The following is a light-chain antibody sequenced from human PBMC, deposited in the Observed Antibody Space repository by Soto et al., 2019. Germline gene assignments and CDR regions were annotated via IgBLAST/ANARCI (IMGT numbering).Light chain of an antibody. CDR3: QQYNTFSFT. CDR2: DTS. V-gene: IGKV1-5*01. J-gene: IGKJ2*01. Sequence: DIQMTQSPSTLSASVGDRVTITCRASHSISSLLAWYQQKPGKAPKLLFYDTSNLESGVPSRFSGSGSRTDFTLTISRLQPDDVATYYCQQYNTFSFTFGQGTRLEIK. CDR1: HSISSL.